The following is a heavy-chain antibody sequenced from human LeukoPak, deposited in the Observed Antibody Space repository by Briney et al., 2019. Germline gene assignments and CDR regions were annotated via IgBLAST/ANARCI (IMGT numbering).Heavy chain of an antibody. CDR3: ARHSYSSSSADY. CDR1: GGSISSSSYY. J-gene: IGHJ4*02. D-gene: IGHD6-6*01. CDR2: IYYSGST. V-gene: IGHV4-39*01. Sequence: SETLSLTCTVSGGSISSSSYYWGWIRQPPGKGLEWIGSIYYSGSTYYNPSLKSRVTISVDTSKNQFSLKLSSVTAADTAVYYCARHSYSSSSADYWGQGTLVTVSS.